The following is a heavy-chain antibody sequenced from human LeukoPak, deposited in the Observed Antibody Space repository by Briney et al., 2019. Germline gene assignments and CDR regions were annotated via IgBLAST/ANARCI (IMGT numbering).Heavy chain of an antibody. CDR3: TRGAGWLIDY. V-gene: IGHV4-59*01. D-gene: IGHD3-16*01. Sequence: SETLSLTCTASDDSISDYYRGWIRHPPGKGLEWIGYFYNSGRSTYNPSLKSRVTISADTSKNHFSLKLNSVTTADTAVYYCTRGAGWLIDYWGQGILVTVSS. J-gene: IGHJ4*02. CDR1: DDSISDYY. CDR2: FYNSGRS.